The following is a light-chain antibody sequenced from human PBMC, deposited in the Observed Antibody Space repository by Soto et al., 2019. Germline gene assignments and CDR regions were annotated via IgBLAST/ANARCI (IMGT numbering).Light chain of an antibody. V-gene: IGKV1-9*01. CDR1: QGISSY. J-gene: IGKJ1*01. CDR3: QQLNSYPLT. Sequence: DIQLTQSPSFLSASVGDRVTVTCRASQGISSYLAWYQQQPGKAPKLLIYAASTLQSGVPSRFSGSGAGTEFTLTISSLQPEDFATSYCQQLNSYPLTFGQGTRVEI. CDR2: AAS.